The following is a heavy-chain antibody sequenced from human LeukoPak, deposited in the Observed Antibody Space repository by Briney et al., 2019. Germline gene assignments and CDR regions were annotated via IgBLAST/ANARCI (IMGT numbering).Heavy chain of an antibody. Sequence: SETLSLTCTVSGGSISSYYWSWIRQPPGKGLEWIGYIYYSGSTNYNPSLKSRVTISVDTSKNQFSLKLSSVTAADTAVYYCARVGGSYYFDYWGQGTLVTVSS. CDR3: ARVGGSYYFDY. J-gene: IGHJ4*02. D-gene: IGHD1-26*01. CDR2: IYYSGST. CDR1: GGSISSYY. V-gene: IGHV4-59*01.